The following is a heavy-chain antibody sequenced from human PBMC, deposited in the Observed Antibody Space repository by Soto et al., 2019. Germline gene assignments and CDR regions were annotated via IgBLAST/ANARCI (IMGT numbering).Heavy chain of an antibody. CDR3: ARYSYCSGGSCYPYYYGMDV. V-gene: IGHV5-51*01. CDR2: IYPGDSDT. CDR1: GYSFTSYW. J-gene: IGHJ6*02. Sequence: GGSLRLSCKGSGYSFTSYWIGWVRQMPGKGLEWMGIIYPGDSDTRYSPSFQGQVTISADKSISTAYLQWSSLKASDTAMYYCARYSYCSGGSCYPYYYGMDVWGQGTTVTVSS. D-gene: IGHD2-15*01.